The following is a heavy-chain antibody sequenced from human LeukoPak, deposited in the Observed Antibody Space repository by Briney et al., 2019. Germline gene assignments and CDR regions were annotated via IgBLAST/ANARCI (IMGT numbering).Heavy chain of an antibody. CDR2: ISTSSSYI. CDR3: ARGGVSVGGNFDY. J-gene: IGHJ4*02. D-gene: IGHD4-23*01. Sequence: GGSLRLSCAASGFIFSSYSMSWVRQAPGKGLEWVSSISTSSSYIYYADSVKGRFTISRDNANNSLFLQMNSLRAEDTAVYYCARGGVSVGGNFDYWGQGTLVTVSS. V-gene: IGHV3-21*01. CDR1: GFIFSSYS.